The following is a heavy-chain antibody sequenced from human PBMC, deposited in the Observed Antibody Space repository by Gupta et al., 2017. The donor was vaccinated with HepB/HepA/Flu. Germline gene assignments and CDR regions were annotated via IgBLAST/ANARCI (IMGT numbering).Heavy chain of an antibody. CDR3: ARMRGSGSHGMDV. D-gene: IGHD3-10*01. Sequence: QVQLQQWGAGLLKPSETLPLTCAVYGGSFSGYFWTWIRQPPGKGLEWIGEINQSGSTNYNPSLKSRVTISVDTSKNQLSLKLSSVTAADTAVYYCARMRGSGSHGMDVWGQGTTVTVSS. CDR2: INQSGST. V-gene: IGHV4-34*01. CDR1: GGSFSGYF. J-gene: IGHJ6*02.